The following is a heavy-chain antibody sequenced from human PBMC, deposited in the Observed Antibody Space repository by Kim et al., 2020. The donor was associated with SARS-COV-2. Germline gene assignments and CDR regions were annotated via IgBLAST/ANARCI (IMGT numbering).Heavy chain of an antibody. V-gene: IGHV4-30-2*01. D-gene: IGHD3-10*01. Sequence: SETLSLTCAVSGGSISSGGYSWSWIRQPPGKGLEWIGYTYHRGSTYYNPSLKSRVTIPVDRSKNQFSLKLSSVTAADTAVYYFARVSLWFGYGMDVWGQGTTVTVSS. J-gene: IGHJ6*02. CDR1: GGSISSGGYS. CDR3: ARVSLWFGYGMDV. CDR2: TYHRGST.